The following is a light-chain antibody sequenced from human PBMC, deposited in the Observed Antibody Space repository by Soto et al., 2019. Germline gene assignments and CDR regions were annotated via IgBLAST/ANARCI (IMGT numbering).Light chain of an antibody. CDR3: QQRSHWPT. CDR2: DAS. CDR1: QSVSSY. V-gene: IGKV3-11*01. Sequence: EIVLTQSPATLSLSPGERATLSCRASQSVSSYLAWYKHKPGQAPRLLIYDASNRATGIPARFSGSGSGTDFTLTISSLEPEDFALYYCQQRSHWPTFGGGTKVEIK. J-gene: IGKJ4*01.